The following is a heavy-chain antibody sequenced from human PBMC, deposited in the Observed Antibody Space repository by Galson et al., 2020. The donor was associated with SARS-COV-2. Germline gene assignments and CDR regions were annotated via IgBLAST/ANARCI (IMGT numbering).Heavy chain of an antibody. J-gene: IGHJ4*02. Sequence: GGSLRLSCAASGFPFNIYAMHWVRQAPDKGLEWVAVISYDETNKSYADSVKGRFTISRDNSKNTLYLHMNSLRPEDTAVYYCATGGTVITLGDSWGQGTLVTVSS. V-gene: IGHV3-30*04. CDR2: ISYDETNK. D-gene: IGHD3-16*01. CDR3: ATGGTVITLGDS. CDR1: GFPFNIYA.